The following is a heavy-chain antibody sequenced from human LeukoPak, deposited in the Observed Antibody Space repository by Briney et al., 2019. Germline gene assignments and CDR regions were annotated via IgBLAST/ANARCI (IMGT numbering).Heavy chain of an antibody. V-gene: IGHV3-48*03. D-gene: IGHD6-13*01. CDR2: ISSSGSTI. Sequence: GGSLRLSCAASGFTFSSYEMNWVRQAPGKGLEWVSYISSSGSTIYYADSVKGRFTISRDNAKNSLYLQMNSLRAEDTAVYYCAKQSVGIAAAGGAFDIWGQGTMVTVSS. J-gene: IGHJ3*02. CDR3: AKQSVGIAAAGGAFDI. CDR1: GFTFSSYE.